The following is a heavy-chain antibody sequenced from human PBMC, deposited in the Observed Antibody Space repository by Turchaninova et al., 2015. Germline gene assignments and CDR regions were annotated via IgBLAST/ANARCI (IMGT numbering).Heavy chain of an antibody. D-gene: IGHD3-22*01. J-gene: IGHJ4*02. V-gene: IGHV2-5*02. Sequence: QIALKESGPTLVKPTQTLTLTCTFSGFPPSTSAGGVGGTRQPRGKARGWRAFIYWDDDKRYCPSLKSRLTITKDTSKNQVVLTMTNMDPVDTATYYCARRPNYYDNSGSLDYWGQGTLVTVSS. CDR1: GFPPSTSAGG. CDR3: ARRPNYYDNSGSLDY. CDR2: IYWDDDK.